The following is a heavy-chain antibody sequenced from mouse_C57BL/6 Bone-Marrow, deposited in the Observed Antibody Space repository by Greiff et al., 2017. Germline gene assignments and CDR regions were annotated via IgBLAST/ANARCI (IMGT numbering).Heavy chain of an antibody. Sequence: VQLQQPGAELVKPGASVKLSCKASGYTFTSYWMQGVKQRPGQGLEWIGEVDPSDSYTNYNQKFKGKATLTVDTSSSTAYMQLRSLTAEDSAVYYCAREYYGPWAQGTLVTVSA. J-gene: IGHJ3*01. D-gene: IGHD1-2*01. CDR3: AREYYGP. V-gene: IGHV1-50*01. CDR2: VDPSDSYT. CDR1: GYTFTSYW.